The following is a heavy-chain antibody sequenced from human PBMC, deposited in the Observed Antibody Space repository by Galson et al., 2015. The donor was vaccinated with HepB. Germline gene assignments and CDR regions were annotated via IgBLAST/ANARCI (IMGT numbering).Heavy chain of an antibody. CDR3: VKDFRVFYYGMDV. V-gene: IGHV3-64D*06. D-gene: IGHD3-10*01. Sequence: SLRLSCAASGFTFSSYAMHWVRQAPGKGLEYVSAISSNGGSTYYADSVKGRFTISRDNSKNTLYLQMSSLRAEDTAVYYCVKDFRVFYYGMDVWSQGTTVTVSS. J-gene: IGHJ6*02. CDR2: ISSNGGST. CDR1: GFTFSSYA.